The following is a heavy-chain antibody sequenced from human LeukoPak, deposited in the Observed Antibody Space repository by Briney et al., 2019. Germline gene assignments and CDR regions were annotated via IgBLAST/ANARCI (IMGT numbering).Heavy chain of an antibody. CDR1: GYSVTSYW. Sequence: GESLQISCKASGYSVTSYWIGWVRQMPGKGLEWMGIIYRGDSDTRYSPSFQGQVTISADKSISTAYLQWSSLKASDTAVYYCARGHGDGTFDYWGQGTLVTVSS. D-gene: IGHD4-17*01. J-gene: IGHJ4*02. V-gene: IGHV5-51*01. CDR3: ARGHGDGTFDY. CDR2: IYRGDSDT.